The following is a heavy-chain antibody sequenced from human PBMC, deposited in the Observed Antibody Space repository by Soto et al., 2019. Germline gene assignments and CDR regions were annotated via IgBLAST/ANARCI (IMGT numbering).Heavy chain of an antibody. CDR2: IYYTGGT. CDR3: ARTGYYDSGRFFDY. V-gene: IGHV4-30-4*01. J-gene: IGHJ4*02. Sequence: SETLSLTCTVSGGSIHSGDYYWSWIRQPPGKGLECIGYIYYTGGTHYNPSLKGRVTISVDTSKNQFSLRLSSVTAADTAVYYCARTGYYDSGRFFDYWGQGTLVTVSS. D-gene: IGHD3-10*01. CDR1: GGSIHSGDYY.